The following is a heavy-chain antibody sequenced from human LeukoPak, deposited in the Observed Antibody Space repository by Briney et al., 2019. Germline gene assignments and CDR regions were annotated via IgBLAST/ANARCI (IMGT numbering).Heavy chain of an antibody. CDR2: IYASGST. CDR3: ARHGSVRSPLGP. V-gene: IGHV4-4*09. Sequence: PSETLSLTCSVSGGSISSYYWSWIRQPPGKVLEWIGYIYASGSTNYNPSLKSRVTISVDTSKNQLSLNLTSVTAADTAVYYCARHGSVRSPLGPWGQGTLVTVSS. D-gene: IGHD3-10*01. J-gene: IGHJ5*02. CDR1: GGSISSYY.